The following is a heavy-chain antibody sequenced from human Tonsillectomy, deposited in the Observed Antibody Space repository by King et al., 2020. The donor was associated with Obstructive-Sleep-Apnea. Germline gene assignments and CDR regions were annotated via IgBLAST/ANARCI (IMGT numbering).Heavy chain of an antibody. CDR3: AKDLGTTVTTANY. CDR2: ISYDGSNK. J-gene: IGHJ4*02. V-gene: IGHV3-30*18. D-gene: IGHD4-17*01. Sequence: VQLVESGGGVVQPGRSLRLSCAASGFTFSSYGMHWVRQAPGKGLEWVAVISYDGSNKYYADSVKGRFTISRDNSKNTLDLQMNSLRAEDTAVYYCAKDLGTTVTTANYWGQGTLVTVSS. CDR1: GFTFSSYG.